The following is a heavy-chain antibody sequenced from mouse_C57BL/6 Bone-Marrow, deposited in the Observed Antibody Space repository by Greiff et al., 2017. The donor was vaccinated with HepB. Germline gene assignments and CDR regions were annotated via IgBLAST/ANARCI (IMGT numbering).Heavy chain of an antibody. Sequence: EVKLVESGPGLVKPSQSLSLTCSVTGYSITSGYYWNWIRQFPGNKLEWMGYISYDGSNNYNPSLKNRISITRDTSKNQFFLKLNSVTTEDTATYYCARVRATVVARGDYWGQGTSVTVSS. CDR3: ARVRATVVARGDY. J-gene: IGHJ4*01. D-gene: IGHD1-1*01. CDR1: GYSITSGYY. V-gene: IGHV3-6*01. CDR2: ISYDGSN.